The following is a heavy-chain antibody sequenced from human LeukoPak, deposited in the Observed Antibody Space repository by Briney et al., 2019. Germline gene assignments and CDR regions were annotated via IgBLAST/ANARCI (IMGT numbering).Heavy chain of an antibody. CDR1: GYTFTSYD. D-gene: IGHD3-3*01. CDR3: ARDIYDFWSGYPLDY. J-gene: IGHJ4*02. Sequence: GASVKVSCKASGYTFTSYDINWVRQAPGQGLEWMGWINPNSGGTNYAQKFQGRVTMTRDTSISTAYMELSRLRSDDTAVYYCARDIYDFWSGYPLDYWGQGTLVTVSS. V-gene: IGHV1-2*02. CDR2: INPNSGGT.